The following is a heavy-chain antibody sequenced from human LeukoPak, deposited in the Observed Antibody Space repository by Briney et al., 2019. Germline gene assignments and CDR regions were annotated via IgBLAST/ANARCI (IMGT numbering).Heavy chain of an antibody. CDR1: GGSVSSYY. CDR3: AGKVNFNSSGYYQHDVFNI. Sequence: SETLSLTCTVSGGSVSSYYWSWIRQPPGKGLEWIGYIYYSGSTNYNPSLKSRVTISVDTSKNQLSLKLSSVTAADTAVYYCAGKVNFNSSGYYQHDVFNIWGKGKMAPASS. V-gene: IGHV4-59*02. CDR2: IYYSGST. D-gene: IGHD3-22*01. J-gene: IGHJ3*02.